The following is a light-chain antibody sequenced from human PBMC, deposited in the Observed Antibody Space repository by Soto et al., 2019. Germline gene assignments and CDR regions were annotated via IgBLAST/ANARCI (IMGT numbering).Light chain of an antibody. CDR1: QSVRNW. V-gene: IGKV1-5*01. CDR2: DSS. CDR3: QHMLT. Sequence: DIQMTQSPSTLFASVGDRATITCRASQSVRNWLAWYQQKPGRAPQLLIYDSSTLEPGVPSRFSGSGFGTEFSLTISSLEPDDFESYYCQHMLTFGQGTKVDIK. J-gene: IGKJ1*01.